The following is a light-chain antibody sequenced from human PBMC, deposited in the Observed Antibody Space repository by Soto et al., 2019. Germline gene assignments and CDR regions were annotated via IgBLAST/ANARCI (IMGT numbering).Light chain of an antibody. CDR3: QQYGSSGT. V-gene: IGKV3-20*01. J-gene: IGKJ1*01. CDR1: QSVSSNY. Sequence: ENVLPQSPGTLSLSPGAGATLSCRASQSVSSNYLAWYQQKPGQAPRLLIYGASNRATGIPDRFSGSGSGTDFTLTISRLEPEDFAVYYCQQYGSSGTFGQGTKVDIK. CDR2: GAS.